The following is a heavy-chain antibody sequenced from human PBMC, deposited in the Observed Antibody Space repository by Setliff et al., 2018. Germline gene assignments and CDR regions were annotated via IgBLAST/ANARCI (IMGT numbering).Heavy chain of an antibody. J-gene: IGHJ3*01. D-gene: IGHD2-15*01. CDR3: AKAAVWVVDANCGSFGV. V-gene: IGHV1-69*05. CDR2: IVPIYGPA. Sequence: RASVKVSCKASGGSFRNSGSGWVRQAPGQGLEWIGGIVPIYGPAKYAQKFQGRVEITTDESTNTAYMELSSLTSDDTATYYCAKAAVWVVDANCGSFGVWGQGTVVTVS. CDR1: GGSFRNSG.